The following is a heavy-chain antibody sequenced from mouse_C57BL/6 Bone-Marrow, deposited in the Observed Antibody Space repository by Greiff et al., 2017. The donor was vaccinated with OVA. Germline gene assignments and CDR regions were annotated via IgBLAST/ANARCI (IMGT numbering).Heavy chain of an antibody. CDR3: TTWYYYGSGAY. CDR1: GFTFNDDY. CDR2: IDPENGVT. Sequence: VQLQQSGAELVRPGASVKLSCTASGFTFNDDYMHWVKQRPEQGLEWIGWIDPENGVTASASKFQGKATITADTSANTAYLQLSSLTSEDTAVDYCTTWYYYGSGAYWGQGTLVTVSA. D-gene: IGHD1-1*01. V-gene: IGHV14-4*01. J-gene: IGHJ3*01.